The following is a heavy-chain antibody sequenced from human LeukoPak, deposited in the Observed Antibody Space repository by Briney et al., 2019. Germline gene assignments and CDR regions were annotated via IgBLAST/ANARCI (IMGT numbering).Heavy chain of an antibody. Sequence: SETLSLTCTVSGGSISSYYWSWIRQPPGKGLEWIGYIYYSGSTNYNPSLKSRVTISVDTSKNQFSLKLSSVTAADTAVYYCARVKDSNYQQLGAFDIWGQGTMVTVSS. D-gene: IGHD6-6*01. V-gene: IGHV4-59*01. CDR2: IYYSGST. J-gene: IGHJ3*02. CDR1: GGSISSYY. CDR3: ARVKDSNYQQLGAFDI.